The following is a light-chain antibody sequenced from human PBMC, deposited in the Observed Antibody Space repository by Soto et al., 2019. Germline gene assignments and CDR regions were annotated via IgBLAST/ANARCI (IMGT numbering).Light chain of an antibody. CDR3: GTWDSSLSAVWV. CDR2: ENN. CDR1: SSNIGNNY. V-gene: IGLV1-51*02. J-gene: IGLJ1*01. Sequence: QSVLTQPPSVSAAPGQKVTISCSGSSSNIGNNYVSWYQQLPGTAPKLLIYENNKRPSGIPDRFSGSKSGTSATLGITGLQTGDEADYYCGTWDSSLSAVWVFGTGTKLTVL.